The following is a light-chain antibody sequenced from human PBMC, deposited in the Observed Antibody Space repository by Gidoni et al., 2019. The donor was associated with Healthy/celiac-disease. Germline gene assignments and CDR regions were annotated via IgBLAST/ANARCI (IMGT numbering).Light chain of an antibody. CDR2: LGS. J-gene: IGKJ2*01. CDR3: MQALHTPPT. Sequence: DIVMTQSPHSLRVTPGEPASISCRASQSLLHSNGYNYLEWYLQKPGQSPQLLIYLGSNRSSGVPDRFSGSGSGTDFTLNISRVDAEYVGVYYCMQALHTPPTFGQGTKLEIK. CDR1: QSLLHSNGYNY. V-gene: IGKV2-28*01.